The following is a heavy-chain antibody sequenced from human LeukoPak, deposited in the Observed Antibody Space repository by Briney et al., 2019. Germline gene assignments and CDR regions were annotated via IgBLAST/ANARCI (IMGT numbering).Heavy chain of an antibody. D-gene: IGHD2-15*01. V-gene: IGHV3-23*01. CDR1: GFTFSSYA. CDR2: ISGSGGRT. J-gene: IGHJ4*02. Sequence: PGGSLRLSCAASGFTFSSYAMSWVRQAPEKGLEWVSTISGSGGRTYYADSVKGRFTISRDNSKNTLYLQMNSLRAEDTAVYYCAKDRGRYCSGGSCLAFDYWGQGTLVTVSS. CDR3: AKDRGRYCSGGSCLAFDY.